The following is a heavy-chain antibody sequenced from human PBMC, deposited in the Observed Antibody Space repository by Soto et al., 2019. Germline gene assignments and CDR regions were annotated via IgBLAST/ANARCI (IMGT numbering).Heavy chain of an antibody. Sequence: QVQLVESGGGVVQPGRSLRLSCAASGFTFSSYAMHWVRQAPGKGLXWVAVISYDGSNKYYADSVKGRFTISRDNSKNTLYLQMNSLRAEDTAVYYCARASTYCGGDCYPDPYYYYGMDVWGQGTTVTVSS. J-gene: IGHJ6*02. CDR2: ISYDGSNK. CDR3: ARASTYCGGDCYPDPYYYYGMDV. CDR1: GFTFSSYA. V-gene: IGHV3-30-3*01. D-gene: IGHD2-21*02.